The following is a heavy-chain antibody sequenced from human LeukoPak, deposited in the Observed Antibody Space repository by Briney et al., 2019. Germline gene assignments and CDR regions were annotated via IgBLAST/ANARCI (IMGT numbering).Heavy chain of an antibody. D-gene: IGHD1-1*01. CDR3: ARGGTNDAFDI. Sequence: SQTLSLTCTVSGGSISSGDYYWSWIRQPPGKGLEWIGYIYYSGSTYYNPSLKSRVTISVDTSRNQFSLKLSSVTAADTAVYYCARGGTNDAFDIWGQGTMVTVSS. J-gene: IGHJ3*02. CDR1: GGSISSGDYY. CDR2: IYYSGST. V-gene: IGHV4-30-4*01.